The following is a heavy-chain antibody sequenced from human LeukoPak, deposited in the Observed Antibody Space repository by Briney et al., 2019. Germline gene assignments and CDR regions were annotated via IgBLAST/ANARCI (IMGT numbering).Heavy chain of an antibody. CDR3: ASLPPGYCSSTSCDRAFDI. J-gene: IGHJ3*02. V-gene: IGHV1-2*06. Sequence: ASVKVSCKASGYTFTGYYMHWVRQAPGQGLEWMGRINPNSGGTNYAQKFQGRVTMTRDTSISTAYMELSRLRSDDTAVYYCASLPPGYCSSTSCDRAFDIWGQGTMVTVSS. CDR2: INPNSGGT. CDR1: GYTFTGYY. D-gene: IGHD2-2*01.